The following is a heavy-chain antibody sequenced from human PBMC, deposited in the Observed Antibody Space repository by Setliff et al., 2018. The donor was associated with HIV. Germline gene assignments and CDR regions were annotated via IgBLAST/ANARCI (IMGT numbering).Heavy chain of an antibody. J-gene: IGHJ4*02. V-gene: IGHV4-4*09. CDR1: GGSISSYC. CDR3: ARLIHTGLLYFDF. CDR2: IYSSGTT. D-gene: IGHD2-8*02. Sequence: PSETLSLTCTVSGGSISSYCWDWIRQPPGKGLEWIGYIYSSGTTQYNPSVESRVTMSLDTSRDQSSLNLRSVTAADTAVYFCARLIHTGLLYFDFWGLGTLVTVSS.